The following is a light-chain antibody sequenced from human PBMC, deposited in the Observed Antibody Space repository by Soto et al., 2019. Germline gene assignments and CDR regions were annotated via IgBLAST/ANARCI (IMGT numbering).Light chain of an antibody. CDR1: QSISTY. V-gene: IGKV1-39*01. CDR2: AAS. J-gene: IGKJ2*01. CDR3: QQSYNIPYT. Sequence: DIQMTQSPSSLPASVGDRVTLTCRASQSISTYLTWYQQKPWKAPKLLIYAASSLQHGVPSRLSGSASGTDCNLTLSSLQPEDFETTYCQQSYNIPYTFGQATKLEIK.